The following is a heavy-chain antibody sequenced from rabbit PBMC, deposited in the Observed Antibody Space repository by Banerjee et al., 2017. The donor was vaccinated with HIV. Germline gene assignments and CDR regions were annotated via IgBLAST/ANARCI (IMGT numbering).Heavy chain of an antibody. CDR2: MNGGSSGST. Sequence: QEQLEESGGDLVEPGASLTLTCTASGFSFSNDYYMCWVRQAPGKGLEWIACMNGGSSGSTYYASWAKGRFTISKTSSTTVTLQMTSLTAADTATYFCARDSYIGGWYYNLWGPGTLVTVS. CDR3: ARDSYIGGWYYNL. V-gene: IGHV1S45*01. J-gene: IGHJ4*01. D-gene: IGHD8-1*01. CDR1: GFSFSNDYY.